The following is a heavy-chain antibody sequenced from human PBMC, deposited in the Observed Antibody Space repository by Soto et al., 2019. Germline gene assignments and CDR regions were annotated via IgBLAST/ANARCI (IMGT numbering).Heavy chain of an antibody. J-gene: IGHJ4*02. V-gene: IGHV3-48*01. D-gene: IGHD2-15*01. CDR2: ISSSSSTI. CDR3: ARDGLGLDPDCSGGRCFPDY. CDR1: GFTFSSYS. Sequence: EVQLVESGGGLVQPGGSLRLSCAASGFTFSSYSMNWVRQAPGKGLEWVSYISSSSSTIYYADSVKGRFTISRDNAKNSLYLQMNSLRAEDTAVYYCARDGLGLDPDCSGGRCFPDYWGQGTLVTVSS.